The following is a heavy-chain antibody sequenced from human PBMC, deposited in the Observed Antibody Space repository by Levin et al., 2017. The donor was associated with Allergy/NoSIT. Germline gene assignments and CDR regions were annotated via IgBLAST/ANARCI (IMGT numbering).Heavy chain of an antibody. CDR2: ISYDGSNK. CDR3: ARGGGYCGSSNCYGLDY. Sequence: PGGSLRLSCAASGFTFSIYTIHWVRRAPGKGLEWVAIISYDGSNKYYADSVQGRFTISRDNSKNTLYLQMNSLRSEDTAFYYCARGGGYCGSSNCYGLDYWGQGTLVTVSS. V-gene: IGHV3-30-3*01. J-gene: IGHJ4*02. CDR1: GFTFSIYT. D-gene: IGHD2-2*01.